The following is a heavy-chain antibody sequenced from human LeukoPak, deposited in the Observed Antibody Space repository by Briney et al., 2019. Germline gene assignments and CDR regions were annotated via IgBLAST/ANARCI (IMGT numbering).Heavy chain of an antibody. D-gene: IGHD3-10*01. CDR2: IYADDSDT. V-gene: IGHV5-51*01. CDR3: GRHDYVLGSFDY. J-gene: IGHJ4*02. CDR1: GYSFTTYW. Sequence: GESLKISCKGSGYSFTTYWIGWVRQMPGKGLEWMGIIYADDSDTRYSPSFQGQVTISADKSTTTAYLQWSSLKASDTAMYYCGRHDYVLGSFDYWGQGTLVTVSS.